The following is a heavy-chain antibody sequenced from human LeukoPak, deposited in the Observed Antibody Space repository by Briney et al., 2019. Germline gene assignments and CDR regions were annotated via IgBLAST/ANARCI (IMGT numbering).Heavy chain of an antibody. V-gene: IGHV1-2*02. CDR3: ARIRDGYNDAYDL. CDR1: GYTFTGYY. Sequence: GASVKVSCKASGYTFTGYYMHWVRQAPGQGLEWMGWINPNSGGTNYAQKFQGRVILTRDTSTSTVYMELSSLRSEDTAIYYCARIRDGYNDAYDLWGQGTVVTVPS. D-gene: IGHD5-24*01. J-gene: IGHJ3*01. CDR2: INPNSGGT.